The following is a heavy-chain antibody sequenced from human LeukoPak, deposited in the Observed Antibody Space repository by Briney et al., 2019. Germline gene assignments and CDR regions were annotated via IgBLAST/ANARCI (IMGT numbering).Heavy chain of an antibody. V-gene: IGHV4-4*07. CDR2: IYTSGST. Sequence: PSETLSLTCTVSGGSISSYYWSWIRQPAGKGLEWIRRIYTSGSTNYNSSLKSRVTMSVDTSKNQFSLKLSSVTAADTAVYYCARDYIVAPGDRDAFDIWGQGTMVTVSS. CDR3: ARDYIVAPGDRDAFDI. J-gene: IGHJ3*02. D-gene: IGHD2-21*01. CDR1: GGSISSYY.